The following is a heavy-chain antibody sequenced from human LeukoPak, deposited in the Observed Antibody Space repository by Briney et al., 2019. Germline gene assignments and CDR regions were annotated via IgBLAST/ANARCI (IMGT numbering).Heavy chain of an antibody. D-gene: IGHD2-2*01. CDR1: GFRFGRDW. CDR3: ATLDSTKSVL. CDR2: VKQDGTEK. Sequence: GGSLRLTCVASGFRFGRDWISWVRQAPGKWLEWVACVKQDGTEKNYVVSVWGRFTVSVDNGKNSLYLQMNSLRAEDTAKYYCATLDSTKSVLWGRGTAVIVSS. J-gene: IGHJ1*01. V-gene: IGHV3-7*01.